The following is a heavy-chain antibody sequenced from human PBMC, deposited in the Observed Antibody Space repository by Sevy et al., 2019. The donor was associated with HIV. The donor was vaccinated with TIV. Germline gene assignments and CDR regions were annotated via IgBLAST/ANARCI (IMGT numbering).Heavy chain of an antibody. CDR3: AKDRVSGTYYTGDFDY. J-gene: IGHJ4*02. CDR1: GFTFSDYS. V-gene: IGHV3-23*01. D-gene: IGHD3-10*01. Sequence: GGSLRLSCAASGFTFSDYSMHWVRQAPGKGLEWVSVISITGGSTYYADSVKGRFTISRDNSKNTLYLQMNTLRAEDTAVDYCAKDRVSGTYYTGDFDYWGQGTLVTVSS. CDR2: ISITGGST.